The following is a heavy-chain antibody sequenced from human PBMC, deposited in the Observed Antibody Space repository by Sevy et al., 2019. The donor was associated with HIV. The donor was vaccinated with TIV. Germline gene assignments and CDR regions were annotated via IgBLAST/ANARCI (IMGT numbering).Heavy chain of an antibody. Sequence: ASVKVSCKASGFTFTSSAVQWVRQARGQRLEWIGWIVVGSGNTNYAQKFQERVTITRDMSTSTAYMELSSLRSEDTAVYYCAADRGDCGGDCYWYYYYGIDVWGQGTTVTVSS. CDR1: GFTFTSSA. D-gene: IGHD2-21*02. CDR2: IVVGSGNT. J-gene: IGHJ6*01. V-gene: IGHV1-58*01. CDR3: AADRGDCGGDCYWYYYYGIDV.